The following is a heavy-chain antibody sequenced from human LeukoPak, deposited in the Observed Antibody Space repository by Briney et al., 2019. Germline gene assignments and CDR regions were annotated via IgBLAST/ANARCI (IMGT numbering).Heavy chain of an antibody. CDR2: IYHSGST. CDR3: AGGGTTMITSDY. CDR1: GGSVSSGGYY. Sequence: SETLSLTCTVSGGSVSSGGYYWSWIRQPPGKGLEWIGYIYHSGSTNYNPSLKSRLTISLDTSKSQFSLKLSSVTAADTAVYYCAGGGTTMITSDYWGQGTLVTVSS. J-gene: IGHJ4*02. D-gene: IGHD5-18*01. V-gene: IGHV4-61*08.